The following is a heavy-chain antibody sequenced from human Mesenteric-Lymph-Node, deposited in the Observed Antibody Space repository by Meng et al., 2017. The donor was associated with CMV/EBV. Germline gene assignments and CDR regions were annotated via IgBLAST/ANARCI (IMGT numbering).Heavy chain of an antibody. J-gene: IGHJ4*02. D-gene: IGHD3-16*01. CDR1: GFTVSSNY. CDR3: ARVNPLGEDFDY. V-gene: IGHV3-53*01. Sequence: GESLKISCAASGFTVSSNYMSWVRQAPGRGLEWVSVIYSGGSTYYADSVKGRFTISRDNSKNTLYLRVNSLRAEDTAVYYCARVNPLGEDFDYWGQGTLVTVSS. CDR2: IYSGGST.